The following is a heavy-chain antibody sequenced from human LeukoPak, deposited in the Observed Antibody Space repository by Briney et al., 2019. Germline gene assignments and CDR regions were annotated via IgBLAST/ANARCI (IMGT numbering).Heavy chain of an antibody. V-gene: IGHV3-64D*09. Sequence: GGSLRLSCSGPGFTFSSYAIHWVRQAPGKGPQYVSGISSNGGNTYNADSVKGRFTISRDNSKNTVDLQMSSLRAEDTAVYYCVKRSGLYFDYWGQGTLVTVSS. CDR3: VKRSGLYFDY. CDR1: GFTFSSYA. D-gene: IGHD1-26*01. J-gene: IGHJ4*02. CDR2: ISSNGGNT.